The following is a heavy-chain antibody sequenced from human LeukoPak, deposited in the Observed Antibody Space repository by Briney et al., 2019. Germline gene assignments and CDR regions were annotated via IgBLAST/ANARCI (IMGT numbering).Heavy chain of an antibody. CDR2: ISGDGVST. CDR3: ARESGKFDY. V-gene: IGHV3-43*02. J-gene: IGHJ4*02. CDR1: GLPIADFA. Sequence: GGSLRLSCVVSGLPIADFAMHWVRQAPGKGLEWVSLISGDGVSTFYADSVKGRFSTSRDDSKNSLSLEMNSLRTEDTAMYYCARESGKFDYWGQGTLVAVSS.